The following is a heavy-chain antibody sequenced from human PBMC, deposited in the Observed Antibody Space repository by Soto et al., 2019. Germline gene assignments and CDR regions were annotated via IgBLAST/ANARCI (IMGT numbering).Heavy chain of an antibody. CDR2: IKHSGSS. CDR1: AGSFSHYY. V-gene: IGHV4-34*01. J-gene: IGHJ3*02. Sequence: QVQQQPWGAGLLKPSETLSLTCAVNAGSFSHYYWNWIPQSPGKGLEWIGKIKHSGSSNYKPSLRSRVSISVDMSKNQVSLRLSSVTAADTAVYYCARGGSSDWQVALDIWGQGTMVTVSS. CDR3: ARGGSSDWQVALDI. D-gene: IGHD6-25*01.